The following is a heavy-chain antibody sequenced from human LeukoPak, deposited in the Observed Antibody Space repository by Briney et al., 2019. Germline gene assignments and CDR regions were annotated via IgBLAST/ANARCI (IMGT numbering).Heavy chain of an antibody. V-gene: IGHV3-23*01. CDR3: AKVLSEYQLLSGKYYYYGMDV. J-gene: IGHJ6*02. CDR1: GFTFSTYA. CDR2: ISGSGGGT. Sequence: GGSLRLSCAASGFTFSTYAMSWVRQAPGKGLEWVSAISGSGGGTYYADSVKGRFTISRDNSKNTLYLQMNSLRAEDTAAYYCAKVLSEYQLLSGKYYYYGMDVWGQGTTVTVSS. D-gene: IGHD2-2*01.